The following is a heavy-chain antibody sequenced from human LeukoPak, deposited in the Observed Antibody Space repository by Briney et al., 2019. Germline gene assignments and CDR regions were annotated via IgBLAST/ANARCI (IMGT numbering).Heavy chain of an antibody. Sequence: GGSLRLSCAASGLTFSSYAMSWVRQAPGKGLEWVSGISGSGGSTYYADSVKGRFTISRDNSKNTLYLQMNSLRAEDTAVYYCAKTSTDWLSDYFDYWGQGALVTVPS. J-gene: IGHJ4*02. D-gene: IGHD3-9*01. CDR1: GLTFSSYA. CDR3: AKTSTDWLSDYFDY. CDR2: ISGSGGST. V-gene: IGHV3-23*01.